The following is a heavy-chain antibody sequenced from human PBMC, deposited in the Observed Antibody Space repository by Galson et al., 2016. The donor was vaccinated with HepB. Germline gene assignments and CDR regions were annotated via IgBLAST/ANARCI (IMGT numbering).Heavy chain of an antibody. D-gene: IGHD2-2*01. J-gene: IGHJ4*02. Sequence: SVKVSCKAFGYSFTGYYIHWVRQAPGQGLEWMGWINPNGGGTQYAQKFKGNVTITRDTSITTTYVELSRLRSDDTAVYFCARGSFRVPIYWGQGTLVTVSS. CDR3: ARGSFRVPIY. CDR2: INPNGGGT. CDR1: GYSFTGYY. V-gene: IGHV1-2*02.